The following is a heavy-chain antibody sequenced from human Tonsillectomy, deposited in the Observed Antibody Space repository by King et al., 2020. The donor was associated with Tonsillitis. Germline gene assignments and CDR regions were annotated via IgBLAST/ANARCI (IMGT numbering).Heavy chain of an antibody. CDR3: AASTVTTYYYYYYMDV. D-gene: IGHD4-17*01. J-gene: IGHJ6*03. Sequence: QLVQSGPEVKKPGTSVKVSCKASGFTFTSSAVQWVRQARGQRLEWIGWIVVGSGNTNYAQKFQERVTITRDMSTSTAYMELSSLRSEDTAVYYCAASTVTTYYYYYYMDVWGKGTTVTVSS. CDR2: IVVGSGNT. V-gene: IGHV1-58*01. CDR1: GFTFTSSA.